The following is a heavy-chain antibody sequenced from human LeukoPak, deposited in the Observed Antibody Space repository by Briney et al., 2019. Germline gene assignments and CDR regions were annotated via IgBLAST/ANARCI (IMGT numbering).Heavy chain of an antibody. CDR3: ASTKSAVAGTSPFDY. Sequence: ASVKVSCKASGGTFSSYAISWVRQAPGQGLEWMGGIIPIFGTANYAQKFQGRVTITADESTSTAYMELSSLRSEDTAVYYCASTKSAVAGTSPFDYWGQGTLVTVSS. CDR1: GGTFSSYA. J-gene: IGHJ4*02. D-gene: IGHD6-19*01. V-gene: IGHV1-69*13. CDR2: IIPIFGTA.